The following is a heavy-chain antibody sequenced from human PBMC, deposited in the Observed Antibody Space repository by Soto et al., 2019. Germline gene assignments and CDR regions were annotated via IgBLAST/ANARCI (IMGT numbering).Heavy chain of an antibody. CDR1: GFTFSSYA. CDR2: ISGSGGST. J-gene: IGHJ2*01. Sequence: EVQLLESGGGLVQPGGSLRLSCAASGFTFSSYAMSWVRQAPGKGLEWVSAISGSGGSTYYADSVKGRFTISRDNFKNTLYLQMNSLRAEDTAVYYCAKIRTAMVHYFDLWGRGTLVTVSS. CDR3: AKIRTAMVHYFDL. V-gene: IGHV3-23*01. D-gene: IGHD5-18*01.